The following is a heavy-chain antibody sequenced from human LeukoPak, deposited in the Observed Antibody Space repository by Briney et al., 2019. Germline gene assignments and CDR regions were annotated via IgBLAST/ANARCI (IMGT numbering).Heavy chain of an antibody. D-gene: IGHD4-17*01. CDR3: ARWVTGDYGDYFGY. J-gene: IGHJ4*02. CDR2: MNPNSGGT. V-gene: IGHV1-2*02. CDR1: GYTFSSYD. Sequence: ASVKVSCKASGYTFSSYDIIWVRQATGQGLEWMGWMNPNSGGTNYAQKFQGRVTMTRDTSISTAYMELSSLRSDDTAVYFCARWVTGDYGDYFGYWGQGTLVTVSS.